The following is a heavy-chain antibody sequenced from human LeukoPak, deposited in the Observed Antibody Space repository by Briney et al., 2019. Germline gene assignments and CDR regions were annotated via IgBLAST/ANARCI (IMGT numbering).Heavy chain of an antibody. D-gene: IGHD3-22*01. Sequence: LSLTCVVSGYSISSGYLWAWIRQSPGKGLEWVGRTRNKARSYTTEYAASVKGRFTISRDDSKNSLYLQMNSLKTEDTAVYHCTRGRDSDDYYFPDYWGQGTLVTVSS. CDR1: GYSISSGY. CDR3: TRGRDSDDYYFPDY. J-gene: IGHJ4*02. V-gene: IGHV3-72*01. CDR2: TRNKARSYTT.